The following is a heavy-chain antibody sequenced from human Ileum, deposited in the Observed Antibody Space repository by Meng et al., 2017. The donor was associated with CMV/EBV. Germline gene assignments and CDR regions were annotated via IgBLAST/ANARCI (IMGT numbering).Heavy chain of an antibody. CDR2: IRSDGSDK. CDR1: GFTFTSYA. Sequence: QVQLVESGGGVVQPGRSLRLSCAVSGFTFTSYALHWVRQTPGKGLEWVAFIRSDGSDKYYVDSVKGRFTISRDNSKNTIYLQMNSLTTDDTALYHCARDRDWTFDYWGQGTLVTVSS. D-gene: IGHD3/OR15-3a*01. CDR3: ARDRDWTFDY. J-gene: IGHJ4*02. V-gene: IGHV3-30*02.